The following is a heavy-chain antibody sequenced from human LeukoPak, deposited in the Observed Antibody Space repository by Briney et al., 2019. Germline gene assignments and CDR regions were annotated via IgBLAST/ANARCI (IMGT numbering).Heavy chain of an antibody. CDR1: GXSISSFY. CDR2: ISYSETT. V-gene: IGHV4-59*01. D-gene: IGHD5/OR15-5a*01. CDR3: ARDKGLPQAFDI. J-gene: IGHJ3*02. Sequence: PSETLSLTCTVSGXSISSFYWSWIRQPPGKGLEYIGYISYSETTSYNPSLKSRVTISVDTSKNQFSLKLTSLTAADTAVYYCARDKGLPQAFDIWGQGTMVTVSS.